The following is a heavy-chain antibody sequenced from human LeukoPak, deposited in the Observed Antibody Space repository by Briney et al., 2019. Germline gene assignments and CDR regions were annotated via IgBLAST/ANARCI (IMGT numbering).Heavy chain of an antibody. D-gene: IGHD3-10*01. CDR2: MHNTMST. J-gene: IGHJ3*02. CDR3: ARGPYYYGSGSPRRGAFDI. CDR1: GGSISSYY. Sequence: SETLSLTCTVSGGSISSYYWSWIRQPPGKGLEWIGSMHNTMSTYYNPSLKSRVTISVDTSKNQFSLKLSSVTAADTAVYYCARGPYYYGSGSPRRGAFDIWGQGTMVTVSS. V-gene: IGHV4-59*12.